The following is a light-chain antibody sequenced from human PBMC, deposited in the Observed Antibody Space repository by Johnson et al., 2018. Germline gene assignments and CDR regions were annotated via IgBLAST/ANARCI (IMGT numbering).Light chain of an antibody. CDR1: SSNIGNNY. CDR3: GKWDSSLSAGNV. V-gene: IGLV1-51*02. CDR2: ENN. J-gene: IGLJ1*01. Sequence: QSVLTQPPSVSAAPGQKVTISCSGSSSNIGNNYVSWYQQLPGTAPKLLIYENNKRPSGIPDRFSGSKSGTSATLGITGLQTGDEADYYCGKWDSSLSAGNVSGSGTKVTGL.